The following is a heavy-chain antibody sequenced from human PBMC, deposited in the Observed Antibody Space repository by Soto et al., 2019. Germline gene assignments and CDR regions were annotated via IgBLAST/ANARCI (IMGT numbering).Heavy chain of an antibody. V-gene: IGHV1-18*04. J-gene: IGHJ4*02. D-gene: IGHD3-3*01. Sequence: QVQLVQSGAEVKKHGASVKVSGKASGYTFTSYGISWVRQAPGQGLEWMGWTSAYNCNTNYAQKLQGKVTMNTHKSTSTAYRELRSGSSDDSSVYYCASVSQVGVRFLECLLGAGYFDYWGPGTMVTVAS. CDR2: TSAYNCNT. CDR1: GYTFTSYG. CDR3: ASVSQVGVRFLECLLGAGYFDY.